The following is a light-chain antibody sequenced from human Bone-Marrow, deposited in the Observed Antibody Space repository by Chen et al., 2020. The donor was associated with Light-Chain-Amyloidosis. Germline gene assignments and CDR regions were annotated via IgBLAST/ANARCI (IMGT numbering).Light chain of an antibody. Sequence: SYELTQPPSVSVSPGQTARITCSGDDLPTKYAYWYHQKPGQAPVLVIHRDTERPSGISERCSGSSSGTTATLTISGVQAEDEADYHCQSADSSGTYEVIFGGGTKLTVL. CDR1: DLPTKY. CDR3: QSADSSGTYEVI. J-gene: IGLJ2*01. CDR2: RDT. V-gene: IGLV3-25*03.